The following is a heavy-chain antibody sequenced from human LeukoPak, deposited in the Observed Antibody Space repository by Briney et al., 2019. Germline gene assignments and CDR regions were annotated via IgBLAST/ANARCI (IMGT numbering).Heavy chain of an antibody. D-gene: IGHD5-18*01. J-gene: IGHJ6*02. Sequence: PGGSLRLSCAASGFTVSRNYMSWVRQAPGRGLEWVSFIYSGGSIFYADSVKGRFTISRDNSKNTLYLQMNNLRAEDTAVYYCARDRGDTYGYFYYYGMDVWGQGTTVTVSS. CDR3: ARDRGDTYGYFYYYGMDV. CDR1: GFTVSRNY. V-gene: IGHV3-53*01. CDR2: IYSGGSI.